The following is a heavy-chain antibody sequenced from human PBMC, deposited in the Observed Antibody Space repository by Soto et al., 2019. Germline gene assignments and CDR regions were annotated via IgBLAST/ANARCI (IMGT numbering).Heavy chain of an antibody. D-gene: IGHD3-10*01. Sequence: QVQLVQSGAEVKKPGSSVKVSCKASGGTFSSYTISWVRQAPGQGLEWMGRIIPILGIANYAQKFQGRVTITADKSTSTAYMELSSLRSEDTAVYYCARDLGSFFGSGMYYYMDVWGKGTTVTVSS. CDR1: GGTFSSYT. CDR3: ARDLGSFFGSGMYYYMDV. J-gene: IGHJ6*03. V-gene: IGHV1-69*08. CDR2: IIPILGIA.